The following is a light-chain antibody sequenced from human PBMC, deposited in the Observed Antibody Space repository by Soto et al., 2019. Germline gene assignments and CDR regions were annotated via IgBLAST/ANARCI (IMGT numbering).Light chain of an antibody. CDR2: GAS. V-gene: IGKV3-20*01. CDR1: QTVSSY. J-gene: IGKJ5*01. CDR3: QQYGTSPIT. Sequence: ENVLTQSPGTLSLSPGERATLSCRASQTVSSYLTWYQQRPGQAPRLLIYGASKRATGIPERFSGSGSGTAFTLTISSLEPEDFAPYYCQQYGTSPITFGQGTRLEIK.